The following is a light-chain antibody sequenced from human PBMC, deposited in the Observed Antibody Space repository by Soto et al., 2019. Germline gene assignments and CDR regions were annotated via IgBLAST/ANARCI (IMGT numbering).Light chain of an antibody. J-gene: IGKJ1*01. CDR2: KAS. Sequence: DIQMTQSPSTLSASVGDRVTITCRASQSIVNRLAWYQQKPGKAPKLLIYKASNLESGVPSRFSGSGSGTEFTLTITSLQPDDFATYYCQQYSGTFGQGTKVESK. CDR3: QQYSGT. CDR1: QSIVNR. V-gene: IGKV1-5*03.